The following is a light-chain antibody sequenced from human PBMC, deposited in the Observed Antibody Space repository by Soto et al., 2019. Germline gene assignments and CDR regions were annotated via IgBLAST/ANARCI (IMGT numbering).Light chain of an antibody. V-gene: IGKV3-15*01. CDR3: QQYNNWPQK. CDR2: DAS. CDR1: QSVNTN. J-gene: IGKJ1*01. Sequence: EIVMTQSPATLSVSPGERATLSCRASQSVNTNLAWYQQKPGQAPRLLVSDASTRATGIPARFSGSGSGTEFTLTISRLQSEDFAVYYCQQYNNWPQKFGQGTKVDIK.